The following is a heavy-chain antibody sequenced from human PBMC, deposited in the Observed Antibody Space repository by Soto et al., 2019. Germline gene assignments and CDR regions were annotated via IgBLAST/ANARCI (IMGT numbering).Heavy chain of an antibody. J-gene: IGHJ4*02. CDR3: AKSPSSGWYYFDY. Sequence: GGSLRLSCAASGLTFTNYAMNWVRQAPGKGLEWVSGISLSGDSTHYADSVKGRFTISRDNSKNTVFLQMNSLRAEDTAVYYCAKSPSSGWYYFDYWGQGTLVTVSA. CDR2: ISLSGDST. D-gene: IGHD6-19*01. CDR1: GLTFTNYA. V-gene: IGHV3-23*01.